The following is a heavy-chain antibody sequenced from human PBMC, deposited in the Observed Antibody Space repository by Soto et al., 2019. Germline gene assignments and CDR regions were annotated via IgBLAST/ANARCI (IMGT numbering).Heavy chain of an antibody. Sequence: SETLSLTCAVSGYSISSGYYRGWIRQPPGKGLEWIGSIYHSGSTYYNPSLKSRVTISVDPSKNQFSLKLSSVTAADTAVYYCARGGSITTFITSVFDPWGQGTLVTVSS. V-gene: IGHV4-38-2*01. J-gene: IGHJ5*02. CDR1: GYSISSGYY. CDR3: ARGGSITTFITSVFDP. CDR2: IYHSGST. D-gene: IGHD3-3*01.